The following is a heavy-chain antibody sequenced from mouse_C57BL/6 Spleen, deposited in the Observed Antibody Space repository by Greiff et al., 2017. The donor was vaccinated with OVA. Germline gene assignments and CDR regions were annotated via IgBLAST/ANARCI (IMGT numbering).Heavy chain of an antibody. Sequence: VQLQQSGAELVRPGASVTLSCKASGYTFTDYEMHWVKQTPVHGLEWIGAIDPETGGTAYNQKFKGKAILTADKSSSTAYMERRSLTAEDSAVYYCTIPYYGSSYDYWGQGTTRTGSS. D-gene: IGHD1-1*01. CDR3: TIPYYGSSYDY. V-gene: IGHV1-15*01. CDR2: IDPETGGT. J-gene: IGHJ2*01. CDR1: GYTFTDYE.